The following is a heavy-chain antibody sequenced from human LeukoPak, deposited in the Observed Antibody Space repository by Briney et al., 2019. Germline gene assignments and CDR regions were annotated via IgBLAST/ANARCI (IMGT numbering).Heavy chain of an antibody. CDR2: IKEDGRAE. J-gene: IGHJ4*02. CDR3: ARDTNGYAD. CDR1: GFTFRTYW. Sequence: GGSLRLSCAASGFTFRTYWMSWLRQAPGKGLEWVANIKEDGRAEYYVDSVKGRLSISRDNAKNSLYLQMNSLRAEDTAVYYCARDTNGYADWGQGTLVTVSS. D-gene: IGHD2-2*01. V-gene: IGHV3-7*01.